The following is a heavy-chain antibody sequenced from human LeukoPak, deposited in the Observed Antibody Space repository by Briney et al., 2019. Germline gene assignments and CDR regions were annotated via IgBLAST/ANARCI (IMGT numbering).Heavy chain of an antibody. CDR2: ISSSSSYI. Sequence: GGSLRLSCAASGFTFSSYSMNWVRQAPGKGLEWVSSISSSSSYIYYADSVKGRFTTSRDNAKNSLYLQMNSLRAEDTAVYYCARDLGYCSSTSCREDYWGQGTLVTVSS. D-gene: IGHD2-2*01. CDR1: GFTFSSYS. V-gene: IGHV3-21*01. J-gene: IGHJ4*02. CDR3: ARDLGYCSSTSCREDY.